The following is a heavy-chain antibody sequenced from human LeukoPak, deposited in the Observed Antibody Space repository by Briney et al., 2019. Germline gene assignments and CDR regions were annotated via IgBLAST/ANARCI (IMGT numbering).Heavy chain of an antibody. D-gene: IGHD2-15*01. CDR2: MYYSGST. Sequence: SETLSLTCTVSGGSISSYYWSWIRQPPGKGLEWIGYMYYSGSTKYNPSLKSRVTILVGTSKNQFSLKLRSVTAADTAVYYCAAHCSGGSCPSDWFDPWGQGTLVTVSS. J-gene: IGHJ5*02. V-gene: IGHV4-59*08. CDR1: GGSISSYY. CDR3: AAHCSGGSCPSDWFDP.